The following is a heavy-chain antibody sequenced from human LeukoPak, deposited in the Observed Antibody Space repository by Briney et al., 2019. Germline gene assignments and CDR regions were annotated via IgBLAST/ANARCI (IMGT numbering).Heavy chain of an antibody. Sequence: GGSLRLSCAASGFTFSSYWMSWVRQAPGKGLEWVANIKQDESEKYYVDSVKGRFTISRDNAKNSLYLQMNSLRAEDTAVYYCARVNSYYDFWSGPNWFDPWGQGTLVTVSS. CDR1: GFTFSSYW. CDR2: IKQDESEK. V-gene: IGHV3-7*01. D-gene: IGHD3-3*01. CDR3: ARVNSYYDFWSGPNWFDP. J-gene: IGHJ5*02.